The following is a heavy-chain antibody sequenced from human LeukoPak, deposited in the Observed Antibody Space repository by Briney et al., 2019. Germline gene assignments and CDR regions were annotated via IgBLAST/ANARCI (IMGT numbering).Heavy chain of an antibody. CDR3: ARDLTSFDY. CDR2: IYYSGST. Sequence: SETLSLTCTVSGVSIGSYYGTWIRQPPGKGLEWIGYIYYSGSTNYNPSLKSRVTISVDTSKNQLSLKLTSVTAADTAVYYCARDLTSFDYWGQGTLVTVSS. J-gene: IGHJ4*02. V-gene: IGHV4-59*01. CDR1: GVSIGSYY. D-gene: IGHD3-9*01.